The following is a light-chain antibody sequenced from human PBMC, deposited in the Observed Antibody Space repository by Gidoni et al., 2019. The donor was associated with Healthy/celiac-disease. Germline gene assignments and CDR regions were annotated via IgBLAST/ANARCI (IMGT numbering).Light chain of an antibody. CDR2: WAS. J-gene: IGKJ2*01. Sequence: DIVMTQSPDSLAVSLGERATINCKSSQSVLYSSNNKNYLAWYQQKPGQPPKLLIYWASTRESGVPDRFIGSGSGTDFTLTISSLQAEDVAVYYCQQYYSTPRFXQXTKLEIK. CDR3: QQYYSTPR. V-gene: IGKV4-1*01. CDR1: QSVLYSSNNKNY.